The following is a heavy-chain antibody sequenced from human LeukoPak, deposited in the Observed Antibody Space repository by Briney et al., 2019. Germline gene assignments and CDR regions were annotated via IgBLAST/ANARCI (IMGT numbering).Heavy chain of an antibody. V-gene: IGHV3-66*02. D-gene: IGHD6-13*01. J-gene: IGHJ5*02. Sequence: GGSLRLSCAASGFTVSDNYMTWVRQAPGKGLEWVSSIYSAGATHYAESVKGRFTISRDNSKNTLYLQMNSLRAEDTAVYYCAKDSAYSSSWYSRSWFDPWGQGTLVTVSS. CDR1: GFTVSDNY. CDR2: IYSAGAT. CDR3: AKDSAYSSSWYSRSWFDP.